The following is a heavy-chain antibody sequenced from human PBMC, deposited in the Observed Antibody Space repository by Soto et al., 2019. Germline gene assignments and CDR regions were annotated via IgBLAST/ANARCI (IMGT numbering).Heavy chain of an antibody. V-gene: IGHV4-34*01. Sequence: PSETLSLTCAVYGTYFNVYSWTWIRQSPGKGLQWIGEINHNGSTNYNPSLKSRVTMSVDTSKNQFSLKLSSVTAADTAVYYCAISSQYTATTSDYWGQGTLLTISS. CDR1: GTYFNVYS. D-gene: IGHD4-17*01. CDR3: AISSQYTATTSDY. CDR2: INHNGST. J-gene: IGHJ4*02.